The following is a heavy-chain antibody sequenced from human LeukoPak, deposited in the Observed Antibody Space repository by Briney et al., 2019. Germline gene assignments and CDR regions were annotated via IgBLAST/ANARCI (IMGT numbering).Heavy chain of an antibody. CDR2: IGTIGPKI. J-gene: IGHJ4*02. V-gene: IGHV3-48*03. CDR1: GFIFSDFE. Sequence: PGGSLRLSCAASGFIFSDFEMNWVRQAPGKGLEWVSYIGTIGPKIFYADSVEGRFTISRDNAKNSLHLQMSSLRVEDTGVYYCARADYPDYWGRGTLVTVSS. CDR3: ARADYPDY.